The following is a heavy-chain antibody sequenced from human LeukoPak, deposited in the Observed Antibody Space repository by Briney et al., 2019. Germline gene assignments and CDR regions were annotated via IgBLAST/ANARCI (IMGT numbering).Heavy chain of an antibody. V-gene: IGHV3-9*01. D-gene: IGHD2-15*01. CDR1: GFTFDDYA. CDR3: AKVPLNYCSGGSCYLDY. CDR2: ISWNSGSV. J-gene: IGHJ4*02. Sequence: GGSLRLSCAASGFTFDDYAMHWVRQAPGKGLEWVSGISWNSGSVGYADSVKGRFTISRDNAKNSLYLQMNSLRAEDTALYYCAKVPLNYCSGGSCYLDYWGQGTLVTVSS.